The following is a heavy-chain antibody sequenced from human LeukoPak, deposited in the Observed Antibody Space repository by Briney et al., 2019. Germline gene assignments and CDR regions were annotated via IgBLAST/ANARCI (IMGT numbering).Heavy chain of an antibody. CDR3: AKGSSGYFADL. J-gene: IGHJ5*02. D-gene: IGHD3-22*01. V-gene: IGHV3-23*01. CDR2: ISNDGGGT. CDR1: GFIFNNYG. Sequence: PGGSLRLSWAASGFIFNNYGLIWVRRAPGKGLEWVSAISNDGGGTQYADFVEGRFTISRDNSKNTLFLQMSSLRAEDTALYYCAKGSSGYFADLWGQGTLVTVSS.